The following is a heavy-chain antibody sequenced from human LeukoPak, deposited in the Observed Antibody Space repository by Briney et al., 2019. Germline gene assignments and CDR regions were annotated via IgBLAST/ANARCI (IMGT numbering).Heavy chain of an antibody. D-gene: IGHD2-8*01. CDR3: ASKPKGYCTNGVCYSVFDY. CDR2: IYYSGST. CDR1: GGSISSSSYY. J-gene: IGHJ4*02. Sequence: SETLSLTCTVSGGSISSSSYYWGWIRQPPGKGLEWIGSIYYSGSTYHNPSHKSRITISVDTSKNQFSLKLSSVTAADTAVYYCASKPKGYCTNGVCYSVFDYWGQGTLVTVSS. V-gene: IGHV4-39*01.